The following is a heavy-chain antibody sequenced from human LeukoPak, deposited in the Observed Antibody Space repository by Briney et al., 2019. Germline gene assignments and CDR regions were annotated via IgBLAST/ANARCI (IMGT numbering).Heavy chain of an antibody. CDR1: GFIFSSFW. V-gene: IGHV3-7*03. CDR3: ATGRQMGY. D-gene: IGHD5-24*01. J-gene: IGHJ4*02. CDR2: IKQDGSEK. Sequence: PGGSLRLSCAVSGFIFSSFWMSWVRQAPGKGLEWVANIKQDGSEKYYVDSVKGRFTISRDNAKNSLFLQMNSLRAEDTAVYYCATGRQMGYWGQGTLVTVSS.